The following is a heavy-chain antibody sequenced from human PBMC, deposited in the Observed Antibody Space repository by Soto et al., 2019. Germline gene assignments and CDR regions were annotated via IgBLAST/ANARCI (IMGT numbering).Heavy chain of an antibody. CDR1: GGSVSSGSYY. Sequence: QVQLQESGPGLVKPSETLSLTCTVSGGSVSSGSYYWSWIRQPPGKGLEWIGSIYYSGSTNYNPSRKTRVTISVDTYKNQFSLKLSSVTAADTAVYYCARVHYDILTGRPNWFDPWGQGTLVTVSS. CDR3: ARVHYDILTGRPNWFDP. J-gene: IGHJ5*02. D-gene: IGHD3-9*01. CDR2: IYYSGST. V-gene: IGHV4-61*01.